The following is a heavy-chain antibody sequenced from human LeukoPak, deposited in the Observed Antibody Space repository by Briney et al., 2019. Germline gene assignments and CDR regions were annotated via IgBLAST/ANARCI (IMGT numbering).Heavy chain of an antibody. J-gene: IGHJ4*02. CDR3: ASGYRLDY. Sequence: PSETLSLTCAVYGGSFSGYYWSWIRQPPGKGQEWIGEINHSGSTNYNPSLKSRVTISVDTSKNQFSLKLSSVTAADTAVYYCASGYRLDYWGQGTLVTVSS. CDR2: INHSGST. V-gene: IGHV4-34*01. D-gene: IGHD2-21*02. CDR1: GGSFSGYY.